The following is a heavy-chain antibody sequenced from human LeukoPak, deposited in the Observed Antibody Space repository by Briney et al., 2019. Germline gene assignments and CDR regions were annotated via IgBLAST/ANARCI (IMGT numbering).Heavy chain of an antibody. D-gene: IGHD2-2*01. J-gene: IGHJ6*04. Sequence: PGGSLRLSCATSGFTFRSYEMTWVRQAPGKGLEWISYISGSGGTRYYADSVKGRFTISRDNAKNSLYLQMTSLRAEDTAVYYCARNRGSASYFYYDMDVWGKGTSVTVSS. CDR2: ISGSGGTR. CDR3: ARNRGSASYFYYDMDV. V-gene: IGHV3-48*03. CDR1: GFTFRSYE.